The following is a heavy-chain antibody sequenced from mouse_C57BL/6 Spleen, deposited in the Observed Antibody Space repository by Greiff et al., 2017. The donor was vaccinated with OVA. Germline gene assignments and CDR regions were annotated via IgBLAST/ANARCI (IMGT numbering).Heavy chain of an antibody. CDR2: IDPETGGT. J-gene: IGHJ4*01. D-gene: IGHD1-1*01. V-gene: IGHV1-15*01. CDR1: GYTFTDYE. CDR3: TRPTVVSYYAMDY. Sequence: QVQLKESGAELVRPGASVTLSCKASGYTFTDYEMHWVKQTPVHGLEWIGAIDPETGGTAYNQKFKGKAILTADKSSSTAYMELRSLTSEDSAVYYCTRPTVVSYYAMDYWGQGTSVTVSS.